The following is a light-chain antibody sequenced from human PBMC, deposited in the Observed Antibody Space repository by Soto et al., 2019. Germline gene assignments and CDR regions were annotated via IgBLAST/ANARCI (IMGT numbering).Light chain of an antibody. CDR3: AAWDDSLSGYV. CDR2: SNN. J-gene: IGLJ1*01. Sequence: QSVLTQPPSASGTPGQRVTISCSGSSSNIGSNYVYWYQQLPGTAPKLLIYSNNQRPSGVPDRFSGSKSGTSASLAISGLRSEDEADYYCAAWDDSLSGYVFGIGTKVTV. CDR1: SSNIGSNY. V-gene: IGLV1-47*02.